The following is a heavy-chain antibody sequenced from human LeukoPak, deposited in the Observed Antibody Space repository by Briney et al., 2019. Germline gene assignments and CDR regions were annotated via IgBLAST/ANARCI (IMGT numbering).Heavy chain of an antibody. CDR1: GFTFSSYA. Sequence: QPGGSLRLSCAASGFTFSSYAMSWVRQAPGKGLEWVSAISCSGGSTYYADSVKGRFTSSRDNSKNTLYLQMNSLRAEDTAVYYCAKRKGAAHHFDYWGQGTLVTVSS. V-gene: IGHV3-23*01. CDR2: ISCSGGST. D-gene: IGHD6-25*01. CDR3: AKRKGAAHHFDY. J-gene: IGHJ4*02.